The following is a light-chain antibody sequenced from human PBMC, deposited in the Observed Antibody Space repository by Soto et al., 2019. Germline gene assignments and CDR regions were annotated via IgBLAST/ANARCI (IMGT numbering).Light chain of an antibody. V-gene: IGKV3-11*01. J-gene: IGKJ5*01. CDR1: QSLSSY. CDR2: DAS. Sequence: EIVLTQSPATLSLSPGDRATLSGRASQSLSSYLAWYQQKPGQAPRLLIYDASNRATGIPARFSASGSGTDFTLTISSLEPEDFAVYYCQQRSNWPITFGQGTRLEI. CDR3: QQRSNWPIT.